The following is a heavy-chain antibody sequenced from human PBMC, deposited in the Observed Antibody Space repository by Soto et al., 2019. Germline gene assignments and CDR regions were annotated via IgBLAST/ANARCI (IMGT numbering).Heavy chain of an antibody. CDR1: GFTFSSYE. J-gene: IGHJ4*02. CDR2: ISGSGGIT. CDR3: AKSLSASPNYFFDS. V-gene: IGHV3-23*01. D-gene: IGHD1-1*01. Sequence: GGSLRLSCAASGFTFSSYEMNWVRQAPGKGLEWVSGISGSGGITYYADSVKGRFTISRDNSNNTLFLQMHSLRADDTAVYYCAKSLSASPNYFFDSWGQGTLVTVSS.